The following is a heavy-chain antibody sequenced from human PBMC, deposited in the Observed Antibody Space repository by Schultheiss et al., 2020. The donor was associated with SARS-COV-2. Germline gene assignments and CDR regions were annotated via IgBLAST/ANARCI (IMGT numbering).Heavy chain of an antibody. V-gene: IGHV3-23*01. D-gene: IGHD4-17*01. Sequence: GGSLRLSCAASGFTFSSYAMSWVRQAPGKGLEWVSAISGSGGSTYYADSVKGRFTISRDNSKNTLYLQMNSLRAEDTAVYYCARDLSQYGDYVGAVWFDPWGQGTLVTVAS. CDR1: GFTFSSYA. J-gene: IGHJ5*02. CDR2: ISGSGGST. CDR3: ARDLSQYGDYVGAVWFDP.